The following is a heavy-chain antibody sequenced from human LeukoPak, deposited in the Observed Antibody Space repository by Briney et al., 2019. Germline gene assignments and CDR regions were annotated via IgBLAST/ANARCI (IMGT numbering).Heavy chain of an antibody. CDR3: AREVVEKQWVHYYYMDV. J-gene: IGHJ6*03. Sequence: SETLSLTCTVSGASISSYYWSWIRQPPGKGLEWIGYIYYSGSTNYNPSLKSRVTISVDTSKNQFSLKLSSVTAADTAVYYCAREVVEKQWVHYYYMDVWGKGTTVTVSS. CDR2: IYYSGST. CDR1: GASISSYY. D-gene: IGHD1-1*01. V-gene: IGHV4-59*01.